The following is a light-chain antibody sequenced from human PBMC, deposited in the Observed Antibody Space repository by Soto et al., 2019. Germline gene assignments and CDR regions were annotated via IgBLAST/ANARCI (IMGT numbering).Light chain of an antibody. CDR2: AAS. J-gene: IGKJ1*01. Sequence: AIRMTQSPSSVSASIGDRVTIACRASQGISSSLAWYQQKPGKAPKLLIYAASNLQSGVPSRFSGSGSGTDFTLTISSLQPEDFATYYCQQSYNTPRTFGQGTKVDIK. CDR1: QGISSS. CDR3: QQSYNTPRT. V-gene: IGKV1-8*01.